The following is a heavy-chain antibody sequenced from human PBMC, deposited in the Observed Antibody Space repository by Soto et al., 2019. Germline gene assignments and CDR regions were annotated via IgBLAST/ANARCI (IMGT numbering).Heavy chain of an antibody. CDR1: GGSFSGYY. CDR2: INHSGST. J-gene: IGHJ6*02. Sequence: SETLSLTCAVYGGSFSGYYWSWIRQPPGKGLEWIGEINHSGSTNYNPSPKSRVTISVDTSKNQFSLKLSSVTAADTAVYYCARGVESWFGARYYYYYGMDVWGQGTTVTVSS. D-gene: IGHD3-10*01. V-gene: IGHV4-34*01. CDR3: ARGVESWFGARYYYYYGMDV.